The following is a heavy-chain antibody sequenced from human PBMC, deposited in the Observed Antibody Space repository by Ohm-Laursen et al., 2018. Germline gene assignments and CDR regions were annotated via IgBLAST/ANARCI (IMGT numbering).Heavy chain of an antibody. Sequence: SLRLSCAASGFTFSSYGMHWVRQAPGKGLEWVAVISYDGRNKYYADSVKGRFTISRDNSKNTLYLQMNSLRAEDTAVYYCAKDPYSSGWTRVYYYYYGMDVWGQGTTVTVSS. J-gene: IGHJ6*02. D-gene: IGHD6-19*01. CDR1: GFTFSSYG. V-gene: IGHV3-30*18. CDR2: ISYDGRNK. CDR3: AKDPYSSGWTRVYYYYYGMDV.